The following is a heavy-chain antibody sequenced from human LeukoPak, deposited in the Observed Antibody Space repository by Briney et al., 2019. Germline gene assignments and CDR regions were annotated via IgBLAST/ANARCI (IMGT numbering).Heavy chain of an antibody. CDR1: GFTFSGYE. CDR3: ASVNLYSGSYQFDY. J-gene: IGHJ4*02. CDR2: ISSSSSYI. D-gene: IGHD1-26*01. V-gene: IGHV3-21*01. Sequence: KPGGSLRLSCAASGFTFSGYEMNWVRQAPGKGLEWVSSISSSSSYIYYADSVKGRFTISRDNAKNSLYLQMNSLRAEDTAVYYCASVNLYSGSYQFDYWGQGTLVTVSS.